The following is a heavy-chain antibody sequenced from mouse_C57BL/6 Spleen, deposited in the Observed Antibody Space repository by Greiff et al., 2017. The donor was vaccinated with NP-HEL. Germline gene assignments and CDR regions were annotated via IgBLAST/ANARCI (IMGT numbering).Heavy chain of an antibody. CDR3: TREDYDYYAMDY. Sequence: EVKLVDSGEGLVKPGGSLKLSCAASGFTFSSYAMSWVRQTPEKRLEWVAYISSGGDYIYYADTVKGRFTISRDNARNTLYLQMSSLKSEDTAMYYCTREDYDYYAMDYWGQGTSVTVSS. V-gene: IGHV5-9-1*02. D-gene: IGHD2-4*01. CDR1: GFTFSSYA. CDR2: ISSGGDYI. J-gene: IGHJ4*01.